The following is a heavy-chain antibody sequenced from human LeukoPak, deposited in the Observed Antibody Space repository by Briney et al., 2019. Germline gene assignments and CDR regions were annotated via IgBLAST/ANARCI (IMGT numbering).Heavy chain of an antibody. CDR1: GFTFSSYG. J-gene: IGHJ5*02. CDR3: ARDRLIDKYNWFDP. D-gene: IGHD3-22*01. CDR2: IRYDGSNK. V-gene: IGHV3-30*02. Sequence: GGSLRLSCAASGFTFSSYGMHWVRQAPGKGLEWVAFIRYDGSNKYYADSVKGRFTISRDNAKNSLYLQMNSLRAEDTAVYYCARDRLIDKYNWFDPWGQGTLVTVSS.